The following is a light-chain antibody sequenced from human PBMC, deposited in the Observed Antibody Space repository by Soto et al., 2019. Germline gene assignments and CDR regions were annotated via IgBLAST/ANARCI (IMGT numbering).Light chain of an antibody. CDR1: SSNIGAGYD. Sequence: QSVLTQPPSVSGAPGQGVTISCTGSSSNIGAGYDVHWYQQLPGAAPKLLIFGNDNRPSGVPDRFSGSRSGTSASLAITGLQAEDEADYYCAAWDDNLNAYVFGSGTKLTVL. V-gene: IGLV1-40*01. CDR3: AAWDDNLNAYV. CDR2: GND. J-gene: IGLJ1*01.